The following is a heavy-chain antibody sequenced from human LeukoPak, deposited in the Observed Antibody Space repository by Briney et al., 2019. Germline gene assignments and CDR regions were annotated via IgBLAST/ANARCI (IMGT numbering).Heavy chain of an antibody. J-gene: IGHJ5*02. Sequence: PGGSLRLSCAASGITFSSYAMNWVRQAPGKGLEWVSGMSGRGGSTYYADSVKGRFTISRDNSKNTLFLQMNSLRAEDTAVYYCAKDGISNNNLWDWFGPWGQGTLVTVSS. D-gene: IGHD1/OR15-1a*01. V-gene: IGHV3-23*01. CDR3: AKDGISNNNLWDWFGP. CDR1: GITFSSYA. CDR2: MSGRGGST.